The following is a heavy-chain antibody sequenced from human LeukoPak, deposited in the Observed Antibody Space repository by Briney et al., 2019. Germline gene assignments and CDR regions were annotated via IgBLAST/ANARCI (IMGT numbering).Heavy chain of an antibody. CDR1: GYTFTSYD. Sequence: ASVKVSCKASGYTFTSYDINWVRQATGQGLEWMGWMNPNSGNTGYAQKFQGRVTMTRNTSISTAYMELSSLRSEDTAVYYCARGRNIAARWGYYFDYWGQGTLVTVSS. CDR2: MNPNSGNT. J-gene: IGHJ4*02. CDR3: ARGRNIAARWGYYFDY. V-gene: IGHV1-8*01. D-gene: IGHD6-6*01.